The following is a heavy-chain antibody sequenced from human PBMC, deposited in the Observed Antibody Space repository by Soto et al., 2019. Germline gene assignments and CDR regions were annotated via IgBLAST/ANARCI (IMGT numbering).Heavy chain of an antibody. V-gene: IGHV4-59*01. CDR3: ARNRGYCSGGSCYSNYYYYMDV. CDR1: GGSISSYY. D-gene: IGHD2-15*01. J-gene: IGHJ6*03. CDR2: IYYSGST. Sequence: QVQLQESGPGLVKPSETLSLTCTVSGGSISSYYWSWIRQPPGKGLEWIGYIYYSGSTNYNPSLKSRVTISVDTSKNQISLKLSSVTAADTAVYYCARNRGYCSGGSCYSNYYYYMDVWGKGTTVTVSS.